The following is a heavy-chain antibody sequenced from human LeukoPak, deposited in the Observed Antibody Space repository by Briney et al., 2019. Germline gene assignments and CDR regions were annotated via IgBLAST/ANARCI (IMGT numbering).Heavy chain of an antibody. J-gene: IGHJ4*02. D-gene: IGHD5-24*01. CDR2: VSGSAGNT. CDR3: ATFRGDGYNLGFDN. Sequence: GGSLRLSCAASGFTFSNYAMSWVRQAPGKGLEWVSSVSGSAGNTFYADSVKGRFTISRDNSKNTLYLHMNSLTVEDTAVYFCATFRGDGYNLGFDNWGQGTLVTVSS. CDR1: GFTFSNYA. V-gene: IGHV3-23*01.